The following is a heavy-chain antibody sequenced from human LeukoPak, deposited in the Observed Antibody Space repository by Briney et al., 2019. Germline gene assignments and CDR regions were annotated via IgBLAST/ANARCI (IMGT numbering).Heavy chain of an antibody. CDR3: ARGASWFDNYFDY. CDR2: INHSGST. J-gene: IGHJ4*02. CDR1: GYSISSGYY. D-gene: IGHD6-13*01. V-gene: IGHV4-38-2*02. Sequence: SETLSLTCTVSGYSISSGYYWGWIRQPPGKGLEWIGEINHSGSTNYNPSLKSRVTISVDTSKNQFSLKLSSVTAADTAVYYCARGASWFDNYFDYWGQGTLVTVSS.